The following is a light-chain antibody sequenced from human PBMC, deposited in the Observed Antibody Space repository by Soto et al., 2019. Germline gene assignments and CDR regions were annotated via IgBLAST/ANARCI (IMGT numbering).Light chain of an antibody. CDR3: QSYDRSLSAYV. V-gene: IGLV1-40*01. CDR2: GNS. CDR1: SSNIGAGYD. J-gene: IGLJ1*01. Sequence: QSALAQPPSVSGAPGQKVTISCTGSSSNIGAGYDLHWYQQLPGTAPKLLLYGNSNRPSGVPDRFSGSKSGTSASLAITGLQAEDEADYYCQSYDRSLSAYVFGTGTKVTVL.